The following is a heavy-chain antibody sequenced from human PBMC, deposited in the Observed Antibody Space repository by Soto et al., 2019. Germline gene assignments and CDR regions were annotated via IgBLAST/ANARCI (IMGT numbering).Heavy chain of an antibody. Sequence: EVQLVESGGNLIQPGGSLRLSCAASGFAVSSDYMSWVRLAPGKGLEWVSVIYNDGSTHYTDSVKGRFSISRDNSKNTLHLQMSTLRVEDTAVYYCARGYSFASAPKNWGQGTLVTVSS. J-gene: IGHJ4*02. D-gene: IGHD1-1*01. V-gene: IGHV3-53*01. CDR1: GFAVSSDY. CDR2: IYNDGST. CDR3: ARGYSFASAPKN.